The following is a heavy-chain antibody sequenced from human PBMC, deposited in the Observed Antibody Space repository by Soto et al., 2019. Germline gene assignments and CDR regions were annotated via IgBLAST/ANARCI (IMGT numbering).Heavy chain of an antibody. D-gene: IGHD1-1*01. CDR1: GFTLSSYR. CDR2: INTDGSST. CDR3: ARGYDLQNGMDV. V-gene: IGHV3-74*01. Sequence: PGGSLRLSCAVSGFTLSSYRMHWVRQAPRKGLVWVSHINTDGSSTNYADSVKGRFTISRDNAQNSLYLQMNSLRDEDTAVYYCARGYDLQNGMDVWGQGTTVTVSS. J-gene: IGHJ6*02.